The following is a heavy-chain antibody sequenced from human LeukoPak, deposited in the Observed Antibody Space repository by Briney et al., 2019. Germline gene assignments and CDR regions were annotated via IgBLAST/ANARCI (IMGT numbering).Heavy chain of an antibody. Sequence: SETLSLTCTVSGGSISSYYWSWIRQPPGKGLEWIGYIYYSGSTNYNPSLKSRVTISVDTSKNQFSLKLSSVTAADTAVYYCARGFPLPWYSDLWGRGTLVTVSS. CDR3: ARGFPLPWYSDL. CDR1: GGSISSYY. V-gene: IGHV4-59*08. CDR2: IYYSGST. J-gene: IGHJ2*01.